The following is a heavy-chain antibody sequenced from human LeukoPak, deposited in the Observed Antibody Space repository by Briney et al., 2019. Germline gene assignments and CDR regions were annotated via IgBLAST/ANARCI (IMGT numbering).Heavy chain of an antibody. J-gene: IGHJ6*02. CDR2: ISWNSGSI. Sequence: GGSLRLSCAASGFTFDDYAMYWVRQTPGKGLEWVSGISWNSGSIGYADSVKGRFIISRDNAKNSLYLQMNSLRAEDTALYYCAKDITGDWPSNYYGMDVWGQGTTDTVSS. CDR3: AKDITGDWPSNYYGMDV. CDR1: GFTFDDYA. D-gene: IGHD7-27*01. V-gene: IGHV3-9*01.